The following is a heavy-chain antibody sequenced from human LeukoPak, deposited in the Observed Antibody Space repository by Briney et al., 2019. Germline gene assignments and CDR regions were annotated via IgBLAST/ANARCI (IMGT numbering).Heavy chain of an antibody. CDR1: RFTFSNYW. CDR2: INQGGTEK. Sequence: PGESPRLSCAASRFTFSNYWMSWVRQAPGKGLEWVASINQGGTEKHFVDSVKGRFTISRDNAQNSLYVQMNSLRAEDTAVYYCARLLFGGYSDYWGQGTLVTVSS. CDR3: ARLLFGGYSDY. V-gene: IGHV3-7*01. J-gene: IGHJ4*02. D-gene: IGHD2-15*01.